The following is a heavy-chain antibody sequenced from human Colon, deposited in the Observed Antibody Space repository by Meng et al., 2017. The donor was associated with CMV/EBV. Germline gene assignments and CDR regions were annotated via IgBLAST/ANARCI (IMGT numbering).Heavy chain of an antibody. J-gene: IGHJ4*02. V-gene: IGHV1-18*01. D-gene: IGHD3-16*01. CDR1: GYTFNKHG. CDR3: AKDLFSPGGNSCFDH. CDR2: INLWSGNI. Sequence: ASVKVSCKASGYTFNKHGINWVRQAPGQGLEWMGWINLWSGNIESAQKFQGRITLTTDASTSTVYMELRSLTSDDTAVYYCAKDLFSPGGNSCFDHWGQGTLVTVSS.